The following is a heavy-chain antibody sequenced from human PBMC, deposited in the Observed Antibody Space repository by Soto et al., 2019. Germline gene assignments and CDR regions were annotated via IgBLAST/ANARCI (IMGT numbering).Heavy chain of an antibody. CDR3: APGAGSSPTRY. V-gene: IGHV4-59*03. Sequence: PSETLSLTCTISGGSISVYYWSWIRQPPGQALEWIGYIYDSGSPYYNPSLRSRVIISADTSKNQIPLKLTSATAADPAVYYCAPGAGSSPTRYWGRGTLVTVSS. CDR2: IYDSGSP. J-gene: IGHJ4*02. D-gene: IGHD3-10*01. CDR1: GGSISVYY.